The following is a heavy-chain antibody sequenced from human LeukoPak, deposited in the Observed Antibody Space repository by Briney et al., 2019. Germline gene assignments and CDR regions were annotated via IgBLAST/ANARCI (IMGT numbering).Heavy chain of an antibody. CDR3: ARGEYYFDY. CDR1: GDSIGSSTYY. J-gene: IGHJ4*02. Sequence: SETLSLTCTVSGDSIGSSTYYWGWIRQHPGKGLEWIGYIYYSGSTYYNPSLKSRVTISVDTSKNQFSLKLSSVTAADTAVYYCARGEYYFDYWGQGTLVTVSS. CDR2: IYYSGST. D-gene: IGHD3-16*01. V-gene: IGHV4-31*03.